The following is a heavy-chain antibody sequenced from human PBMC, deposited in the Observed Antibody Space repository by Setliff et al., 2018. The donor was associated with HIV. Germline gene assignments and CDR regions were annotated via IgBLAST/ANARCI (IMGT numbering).Heavy chain of an antibody. CDR2: IYSGGDT. V-gene: IGHV3-66*02. CDR3: AREPCSGGSCYSGYFDY. D-gene: IGHD2-15*01. J-gene: IGHJ4*02. CDR1: GFTVSSNY. Sequence: PGWSLRLSCAASGFTVSSNYMSWVRQAPGKGLEWVSLIYSGGDTYYADSVKGRFTISRDNSKNMLYLQMNNLRADDTAVYYCAREPCSGGSCYSGYFDYWGQGTLVTVSS.